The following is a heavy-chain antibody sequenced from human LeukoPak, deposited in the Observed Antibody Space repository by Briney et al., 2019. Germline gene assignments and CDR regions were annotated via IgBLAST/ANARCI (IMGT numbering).Heavy chain of an antibody. CDR1: GYSISSGYY. D-gene: IGHD2-8*01. J-gene: IGHJ5*02. Sequence: SETLSLTCTVSGYSISSGYYWSWIRQPPGKGLEWIGEINHSGSTNYNPSLKSRVTISVDTSKNQFSLKLSSVTAADTAVYYCARTGRYCTNGVCYNNWFDPWGQGTLVTVSS. V-gene: IGHV4-38-2*02. CDR2: INHSGST. CDR3: ARTGRYCTNGVCYNNWFDP.